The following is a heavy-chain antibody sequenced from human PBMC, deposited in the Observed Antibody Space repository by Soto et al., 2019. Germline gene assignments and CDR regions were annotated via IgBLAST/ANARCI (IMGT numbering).Heavy chain of an antibody. V-gene: IGHV1-8*01. J-gene: IGHJ5*02. CDR1: GYTFTSYD. Sequence: ASVKVSCKASGYTFTSYDINWVRQATGQGLEWMGWMNPNSGNTGYAQKFQGRVTMTRNTSISTAYMELSSLRSEDTAVYYCARGAGYGGYDEGDWFDPWGQGTLVTVSS. CDR3: ARGAGYGGYDEGDWFDP. D-gene: IGHD5-12*01. CDR2: MNPNSGNT.